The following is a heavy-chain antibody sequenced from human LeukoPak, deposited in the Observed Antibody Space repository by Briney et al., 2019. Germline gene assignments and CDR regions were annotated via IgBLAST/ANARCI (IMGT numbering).Heavy chain of an antibody. CDR3: ARRNGQDIVATFRRRYYFDY. CDR2: IYHSGST. Sequence: PSETLSLTCAVYGGSFSGYYWGWIRQPPGKGLEWIGSIYHSGSTYYNPSLKSRVTISVDTPKNQFSLKLSSVTAADTAVYYCARRNGQDIVATFRRRYYFDYWGQGTLVTVSS. V-gene: IGHV4-34*01. D-gene: IGHD5-12*01. CDR1: GGSFSGYY. J-gene: IGHJ4*02.